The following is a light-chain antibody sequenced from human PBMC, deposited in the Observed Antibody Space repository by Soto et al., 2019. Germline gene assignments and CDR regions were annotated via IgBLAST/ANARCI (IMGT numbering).Light chain of an antibody. CDR3: CLYAGSSTYV. J-gene: IGLJ1*01. V-gene: IGLV2-23*02. CDR2: EVS. Sequence: QSALTQPASVSGSPGQSITISCTGTSSDVGTYHLVSWYQQHPGKAPKLMIYEVSKRPSGVSNRFSGSKSGNTASLTISGLQAEDEADYYCCLYAGSSTYVFGIGTKLTVL. CDR1: SSDVGTYHL.